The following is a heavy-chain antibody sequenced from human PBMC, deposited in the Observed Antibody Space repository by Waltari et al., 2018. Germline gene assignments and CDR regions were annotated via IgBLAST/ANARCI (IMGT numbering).Heavy chain of an antibody. CDR2: IIPIFGTA. D-gene: IGHD2-15*01. CDR1: GGPFSSYA. V-gene: IGHV1-69*01. Sequence: QVQLVQSGAEVKKPGSSVKVSCKASGGPFSSYAISWVRQAPGQGLEWMGGIIPIFGTANYAQKFQGRVTITADESTSTAYMELSSLRSEDTAVYYCAKDSGVGSIVVVATYYFDYWGQGTLVTVSS. J-gene: IGHJ4*02. CDR3: AKDSGVGSIVVVATYYFDY.